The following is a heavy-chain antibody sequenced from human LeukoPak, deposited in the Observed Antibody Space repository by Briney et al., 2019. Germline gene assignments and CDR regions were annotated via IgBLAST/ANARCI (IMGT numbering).Heavy chain of an antibody. CDR2: INPNSGGT. Sequence: GASVKVSCKASGYTFTGYYMHWVRQAPGQGLEWMGWINPNSGGTNYAQKLQGRVTMTTDTSTSTAYMELRSLRSDDTAVYYCARGGVRGVIITHFDYWGQGTLVTVSS. J-gene: IGHJ4*02. CDR1: GYTFTGYY. D-gene: IGHD3-10*01. CDR3: ARGGVRGVIITHFDY. V-gene: IGHV1-2*02.